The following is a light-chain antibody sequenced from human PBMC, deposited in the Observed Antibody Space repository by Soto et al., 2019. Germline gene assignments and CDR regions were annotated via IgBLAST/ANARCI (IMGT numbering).Light chain of an antibody. J-gene: IGKJ4*01. V-gene: IGKV3-20*01. CDR2: GAS. CDR1: QSVSSTY. CDR3: QVYGTSSLT. Sequence: EFVLTQSPGTLSLSPGERATLSCRASQSVSSTYVAWYQQKPGQAPRLIISGASSRATGIPDRFSGSGSGTDFTLTITRLAPEDFAVYFCQVYGTSSLTFGGGTKVEIK.